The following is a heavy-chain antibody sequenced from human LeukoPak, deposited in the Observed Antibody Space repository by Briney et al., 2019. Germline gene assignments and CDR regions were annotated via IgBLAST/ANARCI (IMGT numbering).Heavy chain of an antibody. CDR2: IKQDGSEK. J-gene: IGHJ3*02. V-gene: IGHV3-7*01. CDR1: GFTFSSYW. Sequence: GGSLKLSCAASGFTFSSYWMSWVRQAPGKGLEWVANIKQDGSEKYYVDSVKGRFTISRDNAKNSLYLQMNSLRAEDTAVYYCARERPYYDILTGPRHDAFDIWGQGTMVTVSS. CDR3: ARERPYYDILTGPRHDAFDI. D-gene: IGHD3-9*01.